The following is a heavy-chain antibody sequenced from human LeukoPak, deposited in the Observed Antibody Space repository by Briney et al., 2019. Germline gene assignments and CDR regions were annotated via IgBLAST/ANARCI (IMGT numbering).Heavy chain of an antibody. CDR2: IYHSGST. CDR3: ARLEVGVPAATSRFFDY. Sequence: SETLSLTCTVSGYSISSGYYWGWIRQPPGKGLEWIGSIYHSGSTTYNPSLKSRVTISVDKSKNQFSLKLNSVTAADTAVYYCARLEVGVPAATSRFFDYWGQGTLVTVSS. D-gene: IGHD2-2*01. J-gene: IGHJ4*02. CDR1: GYSISSGYY. V-gene: IGHV4-38-2*02.